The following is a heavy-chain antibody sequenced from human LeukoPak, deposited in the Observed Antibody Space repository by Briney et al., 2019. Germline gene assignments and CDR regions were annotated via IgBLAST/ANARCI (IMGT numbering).Heavy chain of an antibody. CDR3: AKQRAAMVTMDAFDI. D-gene: IGHD5-18*01. CDR2: ISGDGGST. J-gene: IGHJ3*02. Sequence: PGGSLRLSCAASGFTFNDYAMHWVRQAPGKGLEWVSLISGDGGSTYYADSVKGRFTISRDNSKNSLYLQMNSLRTEDTALYYCAKQRAAMVTMDAFDIWGQGTMVTVSS. V-gene: IGHV3-43*02. CDR1: GFTFNDYA.